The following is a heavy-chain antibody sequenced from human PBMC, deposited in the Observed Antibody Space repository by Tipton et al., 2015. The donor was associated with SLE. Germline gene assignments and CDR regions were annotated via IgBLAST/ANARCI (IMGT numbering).Heavy chain of an antibody. J-gene: IGHJ6*02. CDR1: GFTFSLYW. CDR3: AKDGARGYYYYGMDV. Sequence: SLRLSCAASGFTFSLYWMSWVRQAPGKGLEWVANIKQDGSETYYVDSVKGRFTISRDNAKNSLYLQMDSLRAEDTAVYYCAKDGARGYYYYGMDVWGQGTTVTVSS. D-gene: IGHD3-16*01. CDR2: IKQDGSET. V-gene: IGHV3-7*01.